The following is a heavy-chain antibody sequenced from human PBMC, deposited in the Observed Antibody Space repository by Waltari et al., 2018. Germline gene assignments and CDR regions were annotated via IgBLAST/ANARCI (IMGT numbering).Heavy chain of an antibody. CDR3: AKAIKGYNSAWFDY. CDR1: GFSFSGYA. Sequence: EVQLLESGGGLVQPGGSLRLSCAASGFSFSGYAMNWVRQAPGKGLEGVSAISGRGSTPFYADSVKGRFTISRDNSKNTVFLQMNSLRAEETAVYYCAKAIKGYNSAWFDYWGQGTLVTVSS. CDR2: ISGRGSTP. J-gene: IGHJ5*01. V-gene: IGHV3-23*01. D-gene: IGHD3-3*01.